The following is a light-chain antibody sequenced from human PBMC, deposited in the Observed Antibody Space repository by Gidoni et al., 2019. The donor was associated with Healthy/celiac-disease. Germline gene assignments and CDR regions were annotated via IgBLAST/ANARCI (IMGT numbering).Light chain of an antibody. V-gene: IGKV3-11*01. CDR3: QQRSNWPPSIT. CDR2: DAS. J-gene: IGKJ5*01. CDR1: QSVSSY. Sequence: EIVLTQSPATLSLSPGERATLSCRASQSVSSYLAGYQQKPGQAPRLLIYDASNRATGIPARFSGSGSGTDFTLTISSLEPEDFAVYDCQQRSNWPPSITFGQGTRLEIK.